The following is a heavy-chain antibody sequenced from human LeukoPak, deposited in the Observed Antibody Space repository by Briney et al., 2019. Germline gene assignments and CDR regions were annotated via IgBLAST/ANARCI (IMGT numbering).Heavy chain of an antibody. Sequence: GGSLRLSCAASGFTFSTYGMNWVRQAPGRGLEWVSYISSSGSTMYYADSVKGRFTMSRDNAKNSLHLQMSSLRAEDTAVYYCATWAYDSSGYFFDFWGQGTLVTVSS. D-gene: IGHD3-22*01. CDR3: ATWAYDSSGYFFDF. V-gene: IGHV3-48*04. CDR1: GFTFSTYG. J-gene: IGHJ4*02. CDR2: ISSSGSTM.